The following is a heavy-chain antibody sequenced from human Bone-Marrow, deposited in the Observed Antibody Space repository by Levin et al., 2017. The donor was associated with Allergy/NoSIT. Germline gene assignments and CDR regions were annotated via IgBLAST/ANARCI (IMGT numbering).Heavy chain of an antibody. V-gene: IGHV3-7*01. CDR1: GFTFSRYW. Sequence: ETLSLTCAASGFTFSRYWMSWVRQAPGKGLEWVANIKQDGREKYYVDSVRGRFTISRDNAKNSLYLQMNSLRAEDTAVYYCARDPDDSYGYRSSNWFDPWGQGTLVTVSS. CDR3: ARDPDDSYGYRSSNWFDP. J-gene: IGHJ5*02. D-gene: IGHD5-18*01. CDR2: IKQDGREK.